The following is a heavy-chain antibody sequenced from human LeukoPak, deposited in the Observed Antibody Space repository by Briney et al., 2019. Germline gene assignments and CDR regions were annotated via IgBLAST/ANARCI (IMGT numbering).Heavy chain of an antibody. CDR1: GFTFSSYG. Sequence: GGSLRLSCVASGFTFSSYGMHWVRQAPGKGLEWVAMISYDGSDKYYAESVKGRFTISRDNSKNTLYLQMNSLRAEDTAVYYCAKDRVTAIPYYFDYWGQGTPVTVSS. CDR3: AKDRVTAIPYYFDY. V-gene: IGHV3-30*18. D-gene: IGHD2-21*02. J-gene: IGHJ4*02. CDR2: ISYDGSDK.